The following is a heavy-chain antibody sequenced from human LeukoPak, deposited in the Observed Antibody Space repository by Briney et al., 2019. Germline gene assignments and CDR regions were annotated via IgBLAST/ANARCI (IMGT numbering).Heavy chain of an antibody. Sequence: ASVKVSFKASGYTFTSYGISWVRQAPGQGLEWMGWISAYNGNTNYAQKLQGRVTTTTDTSTSTAYMELRSLRSDDTAVYYCARDHIAVAGNAAFDIWGQGTMVTVSS. CDR1: GYTFTSYG. CDR2: ISAYNGNT. V-gene: IGHV1-18*01. D-gene: IGHD6-19*01. CDR3: ARDHIAVAGNAAFDI. J-gene: IGHJ3*02.